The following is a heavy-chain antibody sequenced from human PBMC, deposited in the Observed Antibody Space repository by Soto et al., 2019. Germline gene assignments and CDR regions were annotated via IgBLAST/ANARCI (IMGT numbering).Heavy chain of an antibody. Sequence: QVQLVQSGAEVKKPGSSVKVSCKASGGTFTSYAISWVRQAPGQGLEWVGGIIPIFGTADYAQKFQGRVTITADEYTSTAYMELSSLRSEDTAVYYCATMKGGYQSYYYGMYVWGQGTTVTVSS. D-gene: IGHD3-16*02. CDR1: GGTFTSYA. CDR2: IIPIFGTA. V-gene: IGHV1-69*12. J-gene: IGHJ6*02. CDR3: ATMKGGYQSYYYGMYV.